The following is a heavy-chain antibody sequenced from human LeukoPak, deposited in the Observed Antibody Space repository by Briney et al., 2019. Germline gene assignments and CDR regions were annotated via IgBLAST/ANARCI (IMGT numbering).Heavy chain of an antibody. D-gene: IGHD4-11*01. J-gene: IGHJ4*02. V-gene: IGHV4-30-2*01. Sequence: SETLSLTCTVSGGSISSGGYYWSWIRQPPGKGLEWIGYIYHSGSTYYNPTLKSRVTISVDRSKNQFSLKLSSVTAADTAVYYCARGLYSNYAYWGQGTLVTVSS. CDR1: GGSISSGGYY. CDR2: IYHSGST. CDR3: ARGLYSNYAY.